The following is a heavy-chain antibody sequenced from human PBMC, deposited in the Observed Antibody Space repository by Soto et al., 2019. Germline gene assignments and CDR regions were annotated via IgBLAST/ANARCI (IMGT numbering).Heavy chain of an antibody. J-gene: IGHJ4*02. D-gene: IGHD6-6*01. CDR2: ISTYNGNT. Sequence: QVQLVQSGAEVKKPGASVKVSCKASGYTFSNYGISWVRQAPGQGLEWMGWISTYNGNTKYAQKVQGRVTMTTDTSTGKAYMGRRSPGSEDTAFYYSARKAPPDDYWGQGTLVTVSS. V-gene: IGHV1-18*01. CDR3: ARKAPPDDY. CDR1: GYTFSNYG.